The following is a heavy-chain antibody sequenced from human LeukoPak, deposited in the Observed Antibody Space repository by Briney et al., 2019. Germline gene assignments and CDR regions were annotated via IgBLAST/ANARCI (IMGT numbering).Heavy chain of an antibody. Sequence: SETLSLTCTVSGGSISSYYGSWIRQPAGKGLEWIGRIYTSGSTNYNPSLKSRVHMSVDTSKNQFSLKLSSVTAADTAVYYCAREPHDYYDSSGFDYWGQGTLVTVSS. CDR3: AREPHDYYDSSGFDY. CDR1: GGSISSYY. J-gene: IGHJ4*02. D-gene: IGHD3-22*01. CDR2: IYTSGST. V-gene: IGHV4-4*07.